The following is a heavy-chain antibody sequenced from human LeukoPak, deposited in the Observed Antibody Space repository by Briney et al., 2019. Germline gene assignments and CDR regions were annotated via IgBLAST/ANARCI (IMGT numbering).Heavy chain of an antibody. D-gene: IGHD3-3*01. CDR1: GFTFSSYW. CDR3: AKDSSITIFGVVIDYFDY. J-gene: IGHJ4*02. V-gene: IGHV3-23*01. Sequence: GGSLRLSCAASGFTFSSYWMSWVRQAPGKGLEWVSAISGSGGSTYYADSVKGRFTISRDNSKNTLYLQMNSLRAEDTAVYYCAKDSSITIFGVVIDYFDYWGQGTLVTVSS. CDR2: ISGSGGST.